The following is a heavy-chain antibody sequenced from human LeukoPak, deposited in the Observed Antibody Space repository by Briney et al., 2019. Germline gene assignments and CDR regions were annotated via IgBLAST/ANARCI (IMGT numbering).Heavy chain of an antibody. Sequence: GESLKISCKGSGYSFTSYWIGCVRQMPGKGLEWMGIIYPGDSDTRYSPSFQGQVTISADKSISTAYLQWSSLKASDTAMYYCARPYSSGWYRAGDAFDIWGQGTMVTVSS. D-gene: IGHD6-19*01. J-gene: IGHJ3*02. V-gene: IGHV5-51*01. CDR1: GYSFTSYW. CDR3: ARPYSSGWYRAGDAFDI. CDR2: IYPGDSDT.